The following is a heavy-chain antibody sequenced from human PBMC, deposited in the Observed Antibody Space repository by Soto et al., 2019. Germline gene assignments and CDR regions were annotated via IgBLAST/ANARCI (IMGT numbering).Heavy chain of an antibody. CDR3: ARCRYSYGYDFDS. CDR2: ISGSGTNI. V-gene: IGHV3-48*02. Sequence: GGSLRLSCAASGFTFSNYGMSWVRQPPGKGLEWVSHISGSGTNIYYAGSVKGRFTVSRDIAKNSLFLQMNSLRDEDTAVYYCARCRYSYGYDFDSWGQGTQVTVSS. J-gene: IGHJ4*02. D-gene: IGHD5-18*01. CDR1: GFTFSNYG.